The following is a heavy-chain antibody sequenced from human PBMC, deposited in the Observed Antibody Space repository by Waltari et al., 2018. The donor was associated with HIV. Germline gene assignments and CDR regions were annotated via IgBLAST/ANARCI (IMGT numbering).Heavy chain of an antibody. CDR3: VRGFGNYGFYFDY. J-gene: IGHJ4*02. CDR1: GGSFSGYY. CDR2: MDHPGTS. D-gene: IGHD3-16*01. Sequence: QVHLPPWGSGLLKPSGTLSLTCAVYGGSFSGYYWTWIRQSPGRGLEWMGEMDHPGTSTYNPSLKGRVTMSGDTSKNQFSLTLKSVTAADTAVYYCVRGFGNYGFYFDYWGQGKLVSVSS. V-gene: IGHV4-34*02.